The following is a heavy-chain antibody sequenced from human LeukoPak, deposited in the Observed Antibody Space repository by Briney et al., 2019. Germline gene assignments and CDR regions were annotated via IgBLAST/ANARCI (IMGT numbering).Heavy chain of an antibody. V-gene: IGHV6-1*01. Sequence: SQTLSVTCAISGGSVSSNSAAWNWIRQSPSRGLEWLGRTYYRSKWYNDYAVSVKSQITINPDTSKNQFSLQLNSVTPEDTAVYYCASSIIVGASLGYWGQGTLVTVSS. CDR3: ASSIIVGASLGY. J-gene: IGHJ4*02. CDR1: GGSVSSNSAA. CDR2: TYYRSKWYN. D-gene: IGHD1-26*01.